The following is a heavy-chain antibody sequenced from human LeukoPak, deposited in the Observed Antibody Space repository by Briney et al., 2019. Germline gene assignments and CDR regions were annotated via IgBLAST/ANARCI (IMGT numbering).Heavy chain of an antibody. J-gene: IGHJ4*02. D-gene: IGHD2-8*01. CDR2: ISYDGSNK. CDR3: ARDEYCTNGVCYPSGIDY. Sequence: GGSLRLSCAASGFTFSSYAMHWVRQAPGKGLEWVAVISYDGSNKYYADSVKGRFTISRDNSKNTLYLRMNSLRAEDTAVYYCARDEYCTNGVCYPSGIDYWGQGTLVTVSS. CDR1: GFTFSSYA. V-gene: IGHV3-30-3*01.